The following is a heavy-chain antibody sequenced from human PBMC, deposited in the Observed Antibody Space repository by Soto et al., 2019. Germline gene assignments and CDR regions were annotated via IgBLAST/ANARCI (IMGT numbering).Heavy chain of an antibody. V-gene: IGHV3-33*01. Sequence: GGSPRLSCAATVSTFSRHALHSFRQAPFKMMEWLAVIWSDGSNEFYADYVQGRFSISRDNSKNTLYLQISSLRVEDTAVYYCARDYTNAGYALVYWGQGALVTESS. CDR1: VSTFSRHA. D-gene: IGHD3-16*01. CDR2: IWSDGSNE. CDR3: ARDYTNAGYALVY. J-gene: IGHJ4*02.